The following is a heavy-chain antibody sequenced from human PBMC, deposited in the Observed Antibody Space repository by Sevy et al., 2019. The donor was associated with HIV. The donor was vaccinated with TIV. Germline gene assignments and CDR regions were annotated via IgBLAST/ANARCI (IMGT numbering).Heavy chain of an antibody. D-gene: IGHD6-6*01. Sequence: ASVKVSCKASGYTFTNYGFSWVRQAPGQGLEWMGWISAYNGNTNYAQNLQDRVTMTTDTSTSTAYMELRSLRSDDTAVYYCARAYSKSSFSGELDYWGQGTLVTVSS. CDR1: GYTFTNYG. CDR2: ISAYNGNT. V-gene: IGHV1-18*04. J-gene: IGHJ4*02. CDR3: ARAYSKSSFSGELDY.